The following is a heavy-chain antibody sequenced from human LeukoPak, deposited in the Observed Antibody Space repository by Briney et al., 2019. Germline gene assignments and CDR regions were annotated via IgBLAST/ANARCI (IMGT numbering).Heavy chain of an antibody. Sequence: GGSLRLSCAASGFTFSSYSMNWVRQAPGKGLEWVSSISSSSSYIYYADSVKGRFTISRDNAKNSLYLQMNSLRAEDTAVYYCARDYDYYDSSGYYSHWGQGTLVTVSS. J-gene: IGHJ4*02. V-gene: IGHV3-21*01. D-gene: IGHD3-22*01. CDR1: GFTFSSYS. CDR2: ISSSSSYI. CDR3: ARDYDYYDSSGYYSH.